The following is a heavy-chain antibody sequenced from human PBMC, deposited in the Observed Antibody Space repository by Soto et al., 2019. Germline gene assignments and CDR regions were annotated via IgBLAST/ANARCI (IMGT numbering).Heavy chain of an antibody. D-gene: IGHD1-26*01. V-gene: IGHV1-24*01. Sequence: GASVKVSCKVSGYILRDLSIHWVRQAPGKGLEWMGGYDPEEHKTIYAQKFQGRVTMTEDTSTDTAYMELSSLRSDDTAIYYCATVFGGNYNDYFDNRSQGTLVTVSS. J-gene: IGHJ4*02. CDR1: GYILRDLS. CDR3: ATVFGGNYNDYFDN. CDR2: YDPEEHKT.